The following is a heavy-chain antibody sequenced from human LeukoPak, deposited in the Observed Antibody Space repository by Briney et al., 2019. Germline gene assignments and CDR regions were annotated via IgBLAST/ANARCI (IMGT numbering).Heavy chain of an antibody. CDR3: ARDPAYGALDY. CDR2: IKQDGSKK. Sequence: GGSLRLSCAASESIFSSSWMSWVRQAPGKGLEWVANIKQDGSKKNYVDSVKGRFTFSRDNAKNSLFLQMNSLRAEDTAVYYCARDPAYGALDYWGQGTLVTVSS. J-gene: IGHJ4*02. V-gene: IGHV3-7*03. CDR1: ESIFSSSW. D-gene: IGHD4-17*01.